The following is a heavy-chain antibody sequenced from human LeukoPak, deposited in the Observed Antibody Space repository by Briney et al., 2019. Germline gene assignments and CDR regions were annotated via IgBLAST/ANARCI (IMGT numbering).Heavy chain of an antibody. CDR2: IYPGDSDT. CDR1: GYSFTSYW. CDR3: AMAGQLQFDQYYFDY. D-gene: IGHD4-11*01. Sequence: GESLKISCKGSGYSFTSYWIGWVRQMPGKGLGWMGIIYPGDSDTRYSPSFQGQVTISADKSISTAYLQWSSLKASDTAMYYCAMAGQLQFDQYYFDYWGQGTLVTVSS. J-gene: IGHJ4*02. V-gene: IGHV5-51*01.